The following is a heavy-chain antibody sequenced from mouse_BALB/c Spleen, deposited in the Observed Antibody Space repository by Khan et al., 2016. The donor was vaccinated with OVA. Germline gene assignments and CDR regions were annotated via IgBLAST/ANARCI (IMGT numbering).Heavy chain of an antibody. CDR1: GFTFSTYG. D-gene: IGHD1-1*01. Sequence: EVELVESGGDLVKPGGSLKLSCAASGFTFSTYGMSWVRQTPDKRLEWVATVSTGGSYTYYPDSVKGQFTISRDNAKNTLYLQMSGLKSEDTAMVYCTRLDYYYDSERLAYWGQGTLVTVSA. J-gene: IGHJ3*01. CDR3: TRLDYYYDSERLAY. V-gene: IGHV5-6*01. CDR2: VSTGGSYT.